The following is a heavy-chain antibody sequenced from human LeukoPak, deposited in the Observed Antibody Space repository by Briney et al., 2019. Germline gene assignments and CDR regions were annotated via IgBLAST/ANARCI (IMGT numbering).Heavy chain of an antibody. Sequence: SQTLSLTCAISGDSVSSNSATWNWIRQSPSRGLEWLGRTYYRSKWYNDYAGSVKSRTTIIPDTSKNQFSLQLNSVIPEDTAVYYCARGKASGGYSGYGLDAFDIWGQGTMVTVSS. D-gene: IGHD5-12*01. CDR2: TYYRSKWYN. CDR3: ARGKASGGYSGYGLDAFDI. V-gene: IGHV6-1*01. J-gene: IGHJ3*02. CDR1: GDSVSSNSAT.